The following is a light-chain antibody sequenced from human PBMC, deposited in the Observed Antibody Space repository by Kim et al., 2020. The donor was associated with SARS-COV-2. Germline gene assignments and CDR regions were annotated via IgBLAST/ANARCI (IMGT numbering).Light chain of an antibody. V-gene: IGKV3-20*01. CDR1: QTVSSSY. CDR2: GAS. Sequence: EIVLTQSPGTLSLSPGERATLSCRASQTVSSSYIAWYQQKPGQAPRLLIYGASSGATGIPDRFRGSGSGTDFTLTISRLEPEDFAVYYCQQYNSPRWTFGQGTKVDIK. J-gene: IGKJ1*01. CDR3: QQYNSPRWT.